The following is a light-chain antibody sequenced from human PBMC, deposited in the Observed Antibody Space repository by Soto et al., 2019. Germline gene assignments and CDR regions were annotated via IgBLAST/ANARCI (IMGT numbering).Light chain of an antibody. CDR3: QQYNSYSRYT. CDR2: DAS. Sequence: DIQMTQSPSTQSASVGDRVTITCRASQSSSSWLAWYQQKPGKAPKLLIYDASSLESGVPSRFSGSGSGTEFTLTISSLQPDDFATYYCQQYNSYSRYTFGQGTKLEIK. V-gene: IGKV1-5*01. CDR1: QSSSSW. J-gene: IGKJ2*01.